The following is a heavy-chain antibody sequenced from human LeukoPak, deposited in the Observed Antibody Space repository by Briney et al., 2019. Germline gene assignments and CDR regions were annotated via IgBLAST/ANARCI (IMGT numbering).Heavy chain of an antibody. Sequence: PGGSLRLSCAASGFTFSSYSMNWVRQAPGKGLEWVSYISSSSSTIYYADSVKARFTISRDNAKNSLYLQMNSLRAEDTAVYYCASERRDGYNSEIYWGQGTLVTVSS. D-gene: IGHD5-24*01. CDR2: ISSSSSTI. V-gene: IGHV3-48*01. J-gene: IGHJ4*02. CDR3: ASERRDGYNSEIY. CDR1: GFTFSSYS.